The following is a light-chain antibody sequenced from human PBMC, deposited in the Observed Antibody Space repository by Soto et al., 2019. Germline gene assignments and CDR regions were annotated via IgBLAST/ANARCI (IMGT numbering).Light chain of an antibody. J-gene: IGKJ1*01. CDR3: KQRYNWPWT. CDR2: DTY. CDR1: QSVSSY. V-gene: IGKV3-11*01. Sequence: EIVLTQSPATLSLSPGESATLSCRASQSVSSYLAWYQQKPGRAHRLLIYDTYNRATGIQARFSGSGSATDFTLTIRSLEPEDFAVYYCKQRYNWPWTFGQGTKVDIK.